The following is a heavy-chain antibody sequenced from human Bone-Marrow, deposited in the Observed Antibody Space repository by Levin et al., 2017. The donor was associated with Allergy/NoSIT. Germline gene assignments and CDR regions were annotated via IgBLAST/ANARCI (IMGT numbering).Heavy chain of an antibody. CDR2: ISFDGMHK. CDR1: GFTFRDYG. CDR3: TRDAAMALYYFDN. Sequence: HGESLKISCEASGFTFRDYGMHLVRQAPGKGLEWVAAISFDGMHKNYVHSVKGRFTISRDNSNNTLTLQMSSLRVEDSAIYYCTRDAAMALYYFDNWGQGTLVTVSS. J-gene: IGHJ4*02. V-gene: IGHV3-30*03. D-gene: IGHD3-16*01.